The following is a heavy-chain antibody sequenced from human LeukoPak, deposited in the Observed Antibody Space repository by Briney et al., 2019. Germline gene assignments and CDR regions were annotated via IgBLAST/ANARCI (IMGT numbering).Heavy chain of an antibody. CDR3: ARAEVDYDSSGYLTAEYFQH. J-gene: IGHJ1*01. CDR1: GLTFDEYT. D-gene: IGHD3-22*01. Sequence: GGSLRLSCAASGLTFDEYTMHWVRQGPGKGLEWVALISRNGGTTKYSDPVKGRFIISRDNTKNSLYLQMHSMRPEHHALSYCARAEVDYDSSGYLTAEYFQHWGQGTLVTVSS. CDR2: ISRNGGTT. V-gene: IGHV3-43*01.